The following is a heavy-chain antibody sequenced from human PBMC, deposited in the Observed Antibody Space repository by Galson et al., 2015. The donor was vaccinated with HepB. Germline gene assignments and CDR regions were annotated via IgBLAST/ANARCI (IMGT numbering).Heavy chain of an antibody. Sequence: SVKVSCKASGYTFTSYGVTWVRQAPGQGLEWMGWISAHKGHTNYVQKLQGRVTMTTDTSTSTAYMELRSLRSDDTAVYYCARDWIMLSFGGPSGRGYMDAWGKGTTVTVSS. V-gene: IGHV1-18*01. D-gene: IGHD3-16*01. CDR2: ISAHKGHT. CDR3: ARDWIMLSFGGPSGRGYMDA. CDR1: GYTFTSYG. J-gene: IGHJ6*03.